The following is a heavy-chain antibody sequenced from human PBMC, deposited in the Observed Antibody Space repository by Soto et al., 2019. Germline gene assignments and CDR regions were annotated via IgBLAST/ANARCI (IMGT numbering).Heavy chain of an antibody. J-gene: IGHJ4*02. D-gene: IGHD1-26*01. Sequence: QVQLQESGPGLVKPSETLSLTCTVSGGSVSSGSYYWSWIRQPPGKGLEWIGYIYYSGSTNYNPSLKSRVTISVDTSKNQFSLKLSSVTAADTAVYYCARDGGSYIYDYWGQGTLVTVSS. CDR2: IYYSGST. CDR3: ARDGGSYIYDY. CDR1: GGSVSSGSYY. V-gene: IGHV4-61*01.